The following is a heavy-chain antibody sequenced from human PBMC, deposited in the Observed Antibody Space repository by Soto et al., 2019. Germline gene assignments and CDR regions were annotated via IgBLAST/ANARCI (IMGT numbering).Heavy chain of an antibody. V-gene: IGHV4-38-2*01. CDR1: GYSISSGYY. CDR2: IYHSGST. J-gene: IGHJ4*02. Sequence: SETLSLTCAVSGYSISSGYYWGWIRQPPGKGLEWIGSIYHSGSTYYNPSLKSRVTISVDTSKNQFSLKLSSVTAADTAVYYCASMVRGSRFDYWGQGTLVTVPS. D-gene: IGHD3-10*01. CDR3: ASMVRGSRFDY.